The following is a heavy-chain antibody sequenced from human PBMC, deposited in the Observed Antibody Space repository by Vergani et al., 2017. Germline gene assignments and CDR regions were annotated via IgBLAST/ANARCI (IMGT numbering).Heavy chain of an antibody. CDR1: GFTFTAHG. CDR2: ISGQNFRT. CDR3: ARDPTTAMVTFGIDY. Sequence: EVQLLESGGGSAQPGESLRLSCVASGFTFTAHGLNWVRQAPGKGLEWVSGISGQNFRTHYADSVKGRFTISRDDSKNTVYLQINSLRAEDTAFYYCARDPTTAMVTFGIDYWGQGTLVTVSS. V-gene: IGHV3-23*01. J-gene: IGHJ4*02. D-gene: IGHD5-18*01.